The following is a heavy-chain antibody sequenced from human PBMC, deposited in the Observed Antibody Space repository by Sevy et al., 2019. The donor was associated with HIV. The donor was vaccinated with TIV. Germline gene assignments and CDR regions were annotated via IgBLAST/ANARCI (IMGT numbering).Heavy chain of an antibody. V-gene: IGHV3-48*02. J-gene: IGHJ6*02. CDR3: ASDNGDIVVVPAAIFMDV. CDR1: GFTFSSYS. CDR2: ISSSSSTI. D-gene: IGHD2-2*01. Sequence: GGSLRLSCAASGFTFSSYSMNWVRQAPGKGLEWVSYISSSSSTIYYADSVKGRFTISRDNAKNSLYLQMNSLRDEDTAVYYCASDNGDIVVVPAAIFMDVWGQGTTVTVSS.